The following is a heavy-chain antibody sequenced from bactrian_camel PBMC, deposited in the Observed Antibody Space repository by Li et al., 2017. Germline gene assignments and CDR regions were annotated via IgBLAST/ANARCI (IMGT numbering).Heavy chain of an antibody. D-gene: IGHD7*01. V-gene: IGHV3S63*01. CDR2: TISSDGST. J-gene: IGHJ4*01. Sequence: HVQLVESGGGSVQAGGSLRLSCTASGFTFDDSDMGWFRLAPGNECELVSTISSDGSTYYADSVKGRFTISQDKNKHMVYLQMNSLKPEDTAMYYCATHSHWNCRPSQSSDFDYWGRGTQVTVS. CDR1: GFTFDDSD. CDR3: ATHSHWNCRPSQSSDFDY.